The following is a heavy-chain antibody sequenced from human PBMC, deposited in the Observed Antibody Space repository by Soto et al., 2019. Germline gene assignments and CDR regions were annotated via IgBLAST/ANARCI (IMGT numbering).Heavy chain of an antibody. J-gene: IGHJ4*02. D-gene: IGHD2-2*01. CDR3: ARGRGFCSRRSCWGYFDA. CDR2: IYDSGST. CDR1: GDSISDYY. Sequence: SETLSLTCTVSGDSISDYYWTWIRQPPGKGLEWIGYIYDSGSTNYNASLKSRVTISIDNAKNHLYLRLTSVTTADTDEYFCARGRGFCSRRSCWGYFDAWGQGTMVTVSS. V-gene: IGHV4-59*01.